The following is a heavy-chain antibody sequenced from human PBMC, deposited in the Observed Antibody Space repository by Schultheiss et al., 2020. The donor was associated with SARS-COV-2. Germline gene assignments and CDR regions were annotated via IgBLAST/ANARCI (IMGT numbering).Heavy chain of an antibody. D-gene: IGHD3-16*01. V-gene: IGHV1-18*04. CDR3: ARDRSYGRPPFDY. J-gene: IGHJ4*02. Sequence: ASVKVSCKASGYTFISFGISWVRQAPGQGLEWMGWITPYNGNTNYAQRFQGRVTVTTDTSTSTAYMELRSLRSDDTAVYYCARDRSYGRPPFDYWGQGTLVTVSS. CDR2: ITPYNGNT. CDR1: GYTFISFG.